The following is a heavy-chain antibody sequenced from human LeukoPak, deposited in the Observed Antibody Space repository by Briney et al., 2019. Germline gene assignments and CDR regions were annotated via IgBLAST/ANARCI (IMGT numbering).Heavy chain of an antibody. V-gene: IGHV3-48*03. J-gene: IGHJ5*02. CDR3: ASFGDIVVVPAAP. Sequence: GGSLRLSCAASGFTFRSYEMNWVRQAPGKGLEWVSYISSSGSTIYYADSVKGRFTISRDNAKNSLYLQMNSLRAEDTAVYYCASFGDIVVVPAAPWGQGTLVTVSS. CDR1: GFTFRSYE. D-gene: IGHD2-2*01. CDR2: ISSSGSTI.